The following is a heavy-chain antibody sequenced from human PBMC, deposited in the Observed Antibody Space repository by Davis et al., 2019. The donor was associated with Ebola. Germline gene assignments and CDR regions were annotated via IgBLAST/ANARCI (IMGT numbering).Heavy chain of an antibody. D-gene: IGHD3-9*01. CDR3: ATNYDILTGSAGPYGMDV. Sequence: AASVKVSCKASGGTFSSYAISWVRQAPGQGLEWMGGIIPIFGTANYAQKFQGRVTITADKSTSTAYMELSSLRSEDTAVYYCATNYDILTGSAGPYGMDVWGQGTTATVSS. CDR2: IIPIFGTA. CDR1: GGTFSSYA. V-gene: IGHV1-69*06. J-gene: IGHJ6*02.